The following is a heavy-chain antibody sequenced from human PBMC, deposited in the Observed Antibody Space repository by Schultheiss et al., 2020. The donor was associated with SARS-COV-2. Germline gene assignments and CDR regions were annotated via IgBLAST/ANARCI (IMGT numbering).Heavy chain of an antibody. CDR3: ARGGARYCSSTSCYRWFDP. CDR2: IYSGGST. Sequence: GGSLRLSCAASGFTVSSNYMSWVRQAPGKGLEWVSVIYSGGSTYYADSVKGRFTISRDNFKNTLSLQMNSLRAEDTAVYYCARGGARYCSSTSCYRWFDPWGQGTLVTVSS. D-gene: IGHD2-2*01. V-gene: IGHV3-66*01. J-gene: IGHJ5*02. CDR1: GFTVSSNY.